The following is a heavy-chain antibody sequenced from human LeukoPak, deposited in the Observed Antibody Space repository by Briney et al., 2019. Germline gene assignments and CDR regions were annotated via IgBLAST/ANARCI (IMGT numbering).Heavy chain of an antibody. V-gene: IGHV4-34*01. J-gene: IGHJ5*02. D-gene: IGHD3-3*01. CDR3: ARGSPLYFWSGYYPLCWFDP. Sequence: PSETLSLTCAVYGGSFSGYYWSWIRQPPGKGLEWIGEINHSGSTNYNPSLKSRVTISVDTSKNQFSLKLSSVTAADTAVYYCARGSPLYFWSGYYPLCWFDPWGQGTLVTVSS. CDR1: GGSFSGYY. CDR2: INHSGST.